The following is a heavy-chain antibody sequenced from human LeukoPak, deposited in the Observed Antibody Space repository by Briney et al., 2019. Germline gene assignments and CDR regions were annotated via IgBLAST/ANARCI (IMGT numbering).Heavy chain of an antibody. CDR2: INHSGST. CDR3: SIAARGVDY. V-gene: IGHV4-34*01. CDR1: GGSFSGYY. D-gene: IGHD6-6*01. J-gene: IGHJ4*02. Sequence: PSETLSLTCAVYGGSFSGYYWSWIRQPPGKGLEWLGEINHSGSTNYNPSLKSRVTISVDTSKNQFSLKLSSVTAADTAVYYCSIAARGVDYWGQGTLVTVSS.